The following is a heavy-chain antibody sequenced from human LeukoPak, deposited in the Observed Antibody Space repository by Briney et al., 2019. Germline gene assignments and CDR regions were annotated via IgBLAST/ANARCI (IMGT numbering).Heavy chain of an antibody. CDR2: ISGSGGST. CDR3: AKSAGDFGVVIYDYYYYMDV. D-gene: IGHD3-3*01. V-gene: IGHV3-23*01. CDR1: GFTFSSYA. Sequence: GGSLRLSCAASGFTFSSYAVSWVRQAPGEGREWVSAISGSGGSTYYADSVKGRFNIARENSKNTLYPHIHSLTAPDTTVHDCAKSAGDFGVVIYDYYYYMDVWGKGTTVTVSS. J-gene: IGHJ6*03.